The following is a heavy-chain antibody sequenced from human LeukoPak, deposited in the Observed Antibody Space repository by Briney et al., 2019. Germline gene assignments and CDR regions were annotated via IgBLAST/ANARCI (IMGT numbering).Heavy chain of an antibody. CDR2: INAGNGNT. D-gene: IGHD3-3*01. V-gene: IGHV1-3*01. CDR3: ARGGYYDFWSGYYTRAYNWFDP. CDR1: GYTFAKYA. Sequence: ASVKVSCKASGYTFAKYAIHWVRQAPGQRLEWMGWINAGNGNTRYSQRFQGGVTITRDTSASTAYMELRSLRSDDTAVYYCARGGYYDFWSGYYTRAYNWFDPWGQGTLVTVSS. J-gene: IGHJ5*02.